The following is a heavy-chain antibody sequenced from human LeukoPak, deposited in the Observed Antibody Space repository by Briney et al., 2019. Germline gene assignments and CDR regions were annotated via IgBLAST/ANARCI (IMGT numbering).Heavy chain of an antibody. CDR2: INRSGST. Sequence: SETLSLTCAVYGGSFSGYYWSWIRQPPGKGLEWIGEINRSGSTNYNPSLKSRVTISVDTSKNQFSLKLSSVTAADTAVYYCARGKSSYFNFDYWGQGTLVTVSS. V-gene: IGHV4-34*01. CDR1: GGSFSGYY. D-gene: IGHD2-15*01. CDR3: ARGKSSYFNFDY. J-gene: IGHJ4*02.